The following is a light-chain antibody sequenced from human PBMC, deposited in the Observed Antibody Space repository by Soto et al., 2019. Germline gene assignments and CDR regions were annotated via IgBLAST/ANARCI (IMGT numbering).Light chain of an antibody. CDR3: QSYDSSLSALYV. CDR1: SSNIGAGYD. V-gene: IGLV1-40*01. CDR2: GNS. Sequence: QSVLTQPPSVSGAPGQRVTISCTGSSSNIGAGYDVHWYQQLPGTAPKPLTYGNSNRPSGVPDRFSGSKSGTSASLAITGLQAEDEADYYCQSYDSSLSALYVFGTGTKLTVL. J-gene: IGLJ1*01.